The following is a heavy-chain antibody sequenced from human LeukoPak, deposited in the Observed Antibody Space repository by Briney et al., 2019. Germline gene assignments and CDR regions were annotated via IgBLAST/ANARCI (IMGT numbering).Heavy chain of an antibody. V-gene: IGHV4-34*01. J-gene: IGHJ6*02. Sequence: PSETLSLTCAVYGESFSGYYWRWIRHPPGKGLEWIGEINHSGSTNYNPSLKSRVTISVDTSKNQFSLKLSSVTAADTAVYYCARGRLGYYDSSGYYSPYYYGMDVWGQGTTVTVSS. CDR3: ARGRLGYYDSSGYYSPYYYGMDV. CDR2: INHSGST. CDR1: GESFSGYY. D-gene: IGHD3-22*01.